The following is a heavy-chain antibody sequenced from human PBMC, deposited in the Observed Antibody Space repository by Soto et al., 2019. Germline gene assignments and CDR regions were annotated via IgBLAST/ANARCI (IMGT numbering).Heavy chain of an antibody. CDR2: IWYDGSNK. J-gene: IGHJ4*02. CDR3: ASEPSMYGDYWGTCGY. V-gene: IGHV3-33*01. D-gene: IGHD4-17*01. CDR1: GFTFSSYV. Sequence: QVQLVESGGGVVQPGRSLRLSCAASGFTFSSYVMHWVRQAPGKGLEWVAVIWYDGSNKYYADSVKGRFTISRDNSKNRLYLQMNSLRAEDTAVYYCASEPSMYGDYWGTCGYWCQGTLVTVSS.